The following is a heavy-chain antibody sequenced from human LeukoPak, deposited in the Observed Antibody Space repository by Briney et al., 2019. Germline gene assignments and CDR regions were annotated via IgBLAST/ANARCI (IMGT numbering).Heavy chain of an antibody. D-gene: IGHD2-15*01. CDR3: ARKTYCSGGRCYGENWFDP. Sequence: SETLSLTCTVTGGSISGYHWNWIRQSPGKGLEWIGNIFYTGNVDYNPSLQSRVTISVDTSKNEISLILSSVTAADTAVYYCARKTYCSGGRCYGENWFDPRGQGTLVTVSS. CDR2: IFYTGNV. J-gene: IGHJ5*02. CDR1: GGSISGYH. V-gene: IGHV4-59*08.